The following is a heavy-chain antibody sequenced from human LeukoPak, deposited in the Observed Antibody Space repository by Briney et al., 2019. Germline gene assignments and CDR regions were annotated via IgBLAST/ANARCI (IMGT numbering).Heavy chain of an antibody. V-gene: IGHV5-51*01. CDR3: VRRKHDYGDYVDC. CDR1: GYTFASYW. J-gene: IGHJ4*02. D-gene: IGHD4-17*01. Sequence: GESLKISCKGSGYTFASYWIGWARQVPGRGLEWMGVIYPGDSDTRYSPSFQGQVTISADKSISTAYLQWSSLRASDTAMYYCVRRKHDYGDYVDCWGQGTLVTVSS. CDR2: IYPGDSDT.